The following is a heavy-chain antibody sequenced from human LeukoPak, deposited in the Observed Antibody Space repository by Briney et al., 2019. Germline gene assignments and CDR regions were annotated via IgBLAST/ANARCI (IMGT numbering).Heavy chain of an antibody. CDR2: IKQDGSEK. CDR3: ARGGEQQLMDGSYFDY. V-gene: IGHV3-7*01. J-gene: IGHJ4*02. Sequence: GGSLRLSCAASGFTFSSYWMSWVRQAPGKGLEWVANIKQDGSEKYYVDSVKGRFTISRDNAKNSLYLQMNSLRAEDTAVYYCARGGEQQLMDGSYFDYWGQGTLVTVSS. CDR1: GFTFSSYW. D-gene: IGHD6-13*01.